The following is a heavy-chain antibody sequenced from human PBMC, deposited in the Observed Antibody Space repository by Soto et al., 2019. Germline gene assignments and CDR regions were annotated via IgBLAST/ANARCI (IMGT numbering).Heavy chain of an antibody. D-gene: IGHD6-19*01. Sequence: QITLKESGPTLVKPTQTLTLTCTFSGFSLSSTRMAVGWIRQPPGKALEWLALIYWDDDKRYSPFLKSRLTLTQDTTKSQVVLTMSNMDPVDTARYYCAHIVVAGLGYYFDYWGQGTLVTVSS. CDR2: IYWDDDK. J-gene: IGHJ4*02. CDR3: AHIVVAGLGYYFDY. CDR1: GFSLSSTRMA. V-gene: IGHV2-5*02.